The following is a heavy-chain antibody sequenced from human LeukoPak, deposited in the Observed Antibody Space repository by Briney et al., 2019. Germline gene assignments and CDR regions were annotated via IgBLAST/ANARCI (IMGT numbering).Heavy chain of an antibody. Sequence: ASVKVSCKASGYTFTNYAIHWVRQAPGQRPEWMGWINTDNGNTKYSQKFQGRLTITRATSASTAYMEVSSLTSEDTAVYYCARGLQTSYYDSTTYYAVYWGQGTLVTVSS. CDR1: GYTFTNYA. J-gene: IGHJ4*02. V-gene: IGHV1-3*04. CDR2: INTDNGNT. CDR3: ARGLQTSYYDSTTYYAVY. D-gene: IGHD3-22*01.